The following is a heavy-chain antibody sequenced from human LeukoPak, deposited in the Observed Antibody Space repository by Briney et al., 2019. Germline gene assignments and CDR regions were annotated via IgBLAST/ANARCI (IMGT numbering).Heavy chain of an antibody. Sequence: PSETLSLTCTVSAGSVSSNYWNWIRQPPGNGLEWIGYLNYGGSTKFNPSLKSRVTISVDTSKNQFSLKLNSVTAADTAMYYCARSDYGDYHFDYWGQGTLVTVSS. V-gene: IGHV4-59*02. CDR2: LNYGGST. D-gene: IGHD4-17*01. CDR3: ARSDYGDYHFDY. CDR1: AGSVSSNY. J-gene: IGHJ4*02.